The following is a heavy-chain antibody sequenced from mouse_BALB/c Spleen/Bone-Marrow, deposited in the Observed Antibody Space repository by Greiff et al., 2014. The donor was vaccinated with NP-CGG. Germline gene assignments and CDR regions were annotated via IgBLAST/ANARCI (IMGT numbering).Heavy chain of an antibody. J-gene: IGHJ4*01. CDR3: ARAGEMYGAMDY. CDR2: ISDGGSYT. D-gene: IGHD2-10*02. Sequence: EVQVVESGGGLVKPGGSLKLSCAAPGFTFSDYYMCWIRQTPEKRLEWVATISDGGSYTYYPDSVKGRFTISRDKAKNSLYLQMSRLKAEDTAMYYCARAGEMYGAMDYWGQGTSVTVSS. V-gene: IGHV5-4*02. CDR1: GFTFSDYY.